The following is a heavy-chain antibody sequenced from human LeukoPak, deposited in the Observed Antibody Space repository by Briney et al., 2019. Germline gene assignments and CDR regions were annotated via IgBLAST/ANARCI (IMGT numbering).Heavy chain of an antibody. CDR2: IHTTGST. CDR3: ATRIGGGTSYYFDY. D-gene: IGHD6-6*01. J-gene: IGHJ4*02. CDR1: LDSISINS. V-gene: IGHV4-4*07. Sequence: SETLSVTCVDPLDSISINSWCWICQPPGKGLEWIGRIHTTGSTNYNPSLNSRATMSLDTSKTQFSPNLTSVTAADTAVYFCATRIGGGTSYYFDYWGQGSLVTVSS.